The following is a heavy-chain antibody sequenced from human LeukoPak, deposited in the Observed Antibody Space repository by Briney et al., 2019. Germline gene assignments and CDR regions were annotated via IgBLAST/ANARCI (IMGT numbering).Heavy chain of an antibody. CDR2: IFPDDSDT. Sequence: GESLKISCKASGYSSTSFWIGWVRQMPGKGLEWMGIIFPDDSDTRYSPSFQGQVTISADKSISTAYLQWSSLKASDTAMYYCARQRPFFSGPYFDYWSQGTLVTVSS. V-gene: IGHV5-51*01. CDR3: ARQRPFFSGPYFDY. D-gene: IGHD2-8*02. CDR1: GYSSTSFW. J-gene: IGHJ4*01.